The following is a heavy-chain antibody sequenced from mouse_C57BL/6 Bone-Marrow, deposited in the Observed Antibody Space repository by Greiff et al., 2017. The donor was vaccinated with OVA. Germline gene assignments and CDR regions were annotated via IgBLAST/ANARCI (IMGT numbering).Heavy chain of an antibody. CDR3: ASSVVVYYYAMDY. D-gene: IGHD1-1*01. CDR1: GFSLTSYG. Sequence: QVHLKESGPGLVQPSQSLSITCTVSGFSLTSYGVHWVRQSPGKGLEWLGVIWSGGSTDYTAAFISRLSISKDNSKSQVFFKMNSLQADDTAIYYCASSVVVYYYAMDYWGQGTSVTVSS. J-gene: IGHJ4*01. CDR2: IWSGGST. V-gene: IGHV2-2*01.